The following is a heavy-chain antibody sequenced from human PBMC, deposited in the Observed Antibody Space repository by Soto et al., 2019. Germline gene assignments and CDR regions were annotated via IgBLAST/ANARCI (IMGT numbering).Heavy chain of an antibody. CDR2: ISAYNGTT. V-gene: IGHV1-18*01. CDR3: AMHCSSTSCYAGDYYYMDV. Sequence: ASVKVSCKASGGTFSSYAISWVRQAPGQGLEWMGGISAYNGTTNYAQKLQGRVTMTTDTSTSTAYMELRSLRSDDTAVYYCAMHCSSTSCYAGDYYYMDVWGKGTTVTVSS. CDR1: GGTFSSYA. J-gene: IGHJ6*03. D-gene: IGHD2-2*01.